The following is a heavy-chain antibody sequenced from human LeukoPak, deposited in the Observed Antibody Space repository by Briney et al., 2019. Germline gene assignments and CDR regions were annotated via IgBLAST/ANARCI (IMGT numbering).Heavy chain of an antibody. CDR3: ARGGSYGPGVFDY. D-gene: IGHD5-18*01. CDR2: IYYSGST. V-gene: IGHV4-59*01. J-gene: IGHJ4*02. Sequence: SETLSLTCTISGGSISSYYWSWIRQPPGKGLEWIGYIYYSGSTNYNPSLKSRVTISVDTSKNQFSLKLSSVTAADTAVYYCARGGSYGPGVFDYWGQGTLVTVSS. CDR1: GGSISSYY.